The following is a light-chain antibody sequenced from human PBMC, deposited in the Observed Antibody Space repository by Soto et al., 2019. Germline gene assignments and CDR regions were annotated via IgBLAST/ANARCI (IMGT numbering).Light chain of an antibody. J-gene: IGLJ2*01. Sequence: QSALTQPPSASGFPGQSVTISCTGTSSDVGGYNYDSWYQQHPGKAPKLMIYEVSKRPSGVPDRFSGSKSGNTASLTVSGLQAEDGADYYSSSYAGSNNPVVFGGGTKVTVL. CDR3: SSYAGSNNPVV. CDR1: SSDVGGYNY. CDR2: EVS. V-gene: IGLV2-8*01.